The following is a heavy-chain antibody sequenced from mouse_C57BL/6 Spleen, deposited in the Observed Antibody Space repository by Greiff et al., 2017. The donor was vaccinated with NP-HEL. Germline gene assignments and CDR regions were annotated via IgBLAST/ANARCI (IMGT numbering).Heavy chain of an antibody. V-gene: IGHV1-66*01. CDR1: GYSFTSYY. CDR3: ARSGGNSFDY. Sequence: VQLQQSGPELVKPGASVKISCKASGYSFTSYYIHWVKQRPGQGLEWIGWIYPGSGNTKYNEKFKGKATLTADTSSSTAYMQLSSLTSEDSAVYYCARSGGNSFDYGGQGTTLTVSS. CDR2: IYPGSGNT. J-gene: IGHJ2*01. D-gene: IGHD1-1*02.